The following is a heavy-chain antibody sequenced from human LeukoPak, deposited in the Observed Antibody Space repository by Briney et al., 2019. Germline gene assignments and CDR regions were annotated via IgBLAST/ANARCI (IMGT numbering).Heavy chain of an antibody. CDR3: NTWTSGANSLFDN. Sequence: TGGSLRLSCAASGFTFSNAWMTWVRQAPGKGLEWVGRIKSKTAGGTTDYAAPVEGRFTISRDDSKSTLYLQINSVKTEDTAVYYCNTWTSGANSLFDNWGQGTLVTVSS. D-gene: IGHD4-23*01. J-gene: IGHJ4*02. CDR2: IKSKTAGGTT. V-gene: IGHV3-15*01. CDR1: GFTFSNAW.